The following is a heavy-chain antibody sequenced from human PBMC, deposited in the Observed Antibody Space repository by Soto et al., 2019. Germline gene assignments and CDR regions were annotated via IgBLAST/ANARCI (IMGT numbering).Heavy chain of an antibody. CDR2: ISYDGSNK. D-gene: IGHD4-17*01. V-gene: IGHV3-30-3*01. J-gene: IGHJ6*02. CDR1: GFTFSSYA. Sequence: QVQLVESGGGVVQPGRSLRLSCAASGFTFSSYAMHWVRQAPGKGLEWVAVISYDGSNKYYADSVKGRFTISRDNSKNTLYLQMNSLRAEDTAVYYCARGTVTTLYYYGMDVWGHGTTVTVSS. CDR3: ARGTVTTLYYYGMDV.